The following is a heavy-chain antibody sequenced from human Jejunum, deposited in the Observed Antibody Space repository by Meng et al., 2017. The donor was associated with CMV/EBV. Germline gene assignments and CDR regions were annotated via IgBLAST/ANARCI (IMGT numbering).Heavy chain of an antibody. V-gene: IGHV3-21*01. D-gene: IGHD6-25*01. J-gene: IGHJ5*02. CDR1: GFTLSGNT. Sequence: CAASGFTLSGNTMNVVREAPGKEQEWVSSISSSDTDICNRGSVKDRFTITRDNAKNSLYLQMNNLGADDTAVYYCTREGYQRWFDPWGQGTLVTVSS. CDR3: TREGYQRWFDP. CDR2: ISSSDTDI.